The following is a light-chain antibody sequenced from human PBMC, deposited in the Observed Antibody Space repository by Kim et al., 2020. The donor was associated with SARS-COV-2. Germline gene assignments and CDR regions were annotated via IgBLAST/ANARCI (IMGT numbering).Light chain of an antibody. V-gene: IGKV3-11*01. CDR1: QSVSSY. CDR2: DAS. CDR3: QQHSNWVT. Sequence: EIVLTQSPATLSLSPGERATLSCRASQSVSSYLAWYQQKPGQAPRLLIYDASNRATGIPARFSGSGSGTDFTLTISSLEPEDFAVYYCQQHSNWVTVGGGTKVDIK. J-gene: IGKJ4*01.